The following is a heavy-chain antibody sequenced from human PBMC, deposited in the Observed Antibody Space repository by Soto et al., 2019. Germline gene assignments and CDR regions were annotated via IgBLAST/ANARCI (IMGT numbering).Heavy chain of an antibody. Sequence: SETLSLTCTVSGGSISSYYWSWIRQPPGKGLEWIGYIYYSGSTNYNPSLKSRVTISVDTSKNQFSLKLSSVTAADTAVYYCARVRQLAPFDYWGQGTLVTVSS. CDR3: ARVRQLAPFDY. D-gene: IGHD6-6*01. J-gene: IGHJ4*02. CDR1: GGSISSYY. CDR2: IYYSGST. V-gene: IGHV4-59*01.